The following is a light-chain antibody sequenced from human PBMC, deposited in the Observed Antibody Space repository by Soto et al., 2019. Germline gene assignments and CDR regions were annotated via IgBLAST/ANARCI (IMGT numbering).Light chain of an antibody. J-gene: IGLJ3*02. Sequence: QSVLTQPPSVSEAPRQRVTISCSGSSSNIGNNAVNWYQQLPGKAPKLLIYDDDVLSSGVSDRFSASKSGTSASLAISGLQSEDEADYYCAAWDDSLNGQVFGGGTKLTVL. CDR2: DDD. CDR1: SSNIGNNA. V-gene: IGLV1-36*01. CDR3: AAWDDSLNGQV.